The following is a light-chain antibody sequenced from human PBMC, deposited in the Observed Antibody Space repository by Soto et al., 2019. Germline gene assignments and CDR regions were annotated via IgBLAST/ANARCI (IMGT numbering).Light chain of an antibody. CDR1: SSTIGSNY. J-gene: IGLJ3*02. CDR2: RNN. V-gene: IGLV1-47*01. Sequence: SVLTQPPPASGAPGERVTTSFFGSSSTIGSNYVYWYQQLPGTAPKLLIYRNNQRPSGVPDRFSGSKSGTSASLAISGLRSEDEADYYCAAWDDSLSGRVFGGGTKVTVL. CDR3: AAWDDSLSGRV.